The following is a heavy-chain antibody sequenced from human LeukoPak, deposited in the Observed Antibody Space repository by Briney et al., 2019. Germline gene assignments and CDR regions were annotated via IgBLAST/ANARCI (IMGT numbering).Heavy chain of an antibody. V-gene: IGHV1-2*06. D-gene: IGHD3-3*01. CDR2: INPNSGGT. Sequence: GASVKVSCKASGYTFTSYGISWVRQAPGQGLEWMGRINPNSGGTNYAQKFQGRVTMTRDTSISTAYMELSRLRSDDTAVYYCARGSRVTIFGVVTIIQWDYWGQGTLVTVSS. CDR3: ARGSRVTIFGVVTIIQWDY. J-gene: IGHJ4*02. CDR1: GYTFTSYG.